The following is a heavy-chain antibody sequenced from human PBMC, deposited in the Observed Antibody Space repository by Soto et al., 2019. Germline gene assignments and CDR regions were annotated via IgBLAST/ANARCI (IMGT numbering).Heavy chain of an antibody. CDR2: IHYSGST. J-gene: IGHJ6*02. Sequence: SETLSLTCTVSGGSISSGGYYWSWIRQHPGKGLEWIGYIHYSGSTYYNPSLKSRVSISVDTSKNQLSLKLSSVTVADTAVYYCARDRLGDFWSGRYYYYGMDVWGQGTTVTVSS. V-gene: IGHV4-31*03. D-gene: IGHD3-3*01. CDR1: GGSISSGGYY. CDR3: ARDRLGDFWSGRYYYYGMDV.